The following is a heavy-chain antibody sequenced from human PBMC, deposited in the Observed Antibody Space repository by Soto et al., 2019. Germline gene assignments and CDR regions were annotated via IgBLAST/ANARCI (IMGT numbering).Heavy chain of an antibody. CDR2: ISGSGGST. D-gene: IGHD3-9*01. CDR3: AKDLTHDILTGYFYYYYGMDV. CDR1: GFTFSSYA. Sequence: LRLSCAASGFTFSSYAMSWVRQAPGKGLEWVSAISGSGGSTYYADSVKGRFTISRDNSKNTLYLQMNSLRAEDTAVYYCAKDLTHDILTGYFYYYYGMDVWGQGTTVTVSS. V-gene: IGHV3-23*01. J-gene: IGHJ6*02.